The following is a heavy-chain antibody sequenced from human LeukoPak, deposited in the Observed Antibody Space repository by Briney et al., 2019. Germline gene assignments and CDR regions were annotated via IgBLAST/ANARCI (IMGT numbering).Heavy chain of an antibody. CDR1: GDSIISDSYY. Sequence: NPSETLSLTCTVSGDSIISDSYYWGWIRQPPGKGLEWIGSMYYSGSTYYNPSLKSRVTISVDTSKNQFSLKLSSVTAGDTAVYYCARAGRWEGRPHAFDIWGQGTMVTVSS. CDR2: MYYSGST. J-gene: IGHJ3*02. CDR3: ARAGRWEGRPHAFDI. D-gene: IGHD1-26*01. V-gene: IGHV4-39*07.